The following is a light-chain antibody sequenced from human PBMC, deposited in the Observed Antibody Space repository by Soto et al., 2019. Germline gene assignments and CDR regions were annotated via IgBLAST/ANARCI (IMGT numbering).Light chain of an antibody. CDR3: QQYNSYPWT. V-gene: IGKV1-5*03. Sequence: DIQMTQSPSTLSASVGDRVTITCRASQSISSWLAWYQQKPGKAPKVLNYKASSLESGVPSRFSGSESGTEFTLTISSLQPDDFATYYCQQYNSYPWTFGQGTKVEIK. CDR2: KAS. CDR1: QSISSW. J-gene: IGKJ1*01.